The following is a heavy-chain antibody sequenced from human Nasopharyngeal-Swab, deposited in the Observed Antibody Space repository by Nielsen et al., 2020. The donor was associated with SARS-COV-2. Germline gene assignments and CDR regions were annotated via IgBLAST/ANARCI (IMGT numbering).Heavy chain of an antibody. J-gene: IGHJ6*02. V-gene: IGHV3-30*04. CDR3: AGGQGTVTTYYYYGMDV. Sequence: GESLKISCAASGFTFSSSAIHWVRQAPGKGLRWVAVISNDGNTKYYVDSVKGRFTLSRDNSKNTLYLQMNSLRAEDTAVYYCAGGQGTVTTYYYYGMDVWGQGTTVTVSS. CDR2: ISNDGNTK. CDR1: GFTFSSSA. D-gene: IGHD4-17*01.